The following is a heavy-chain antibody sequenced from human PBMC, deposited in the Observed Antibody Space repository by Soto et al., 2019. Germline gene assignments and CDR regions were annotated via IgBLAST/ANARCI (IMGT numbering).Heavy chain of an antibody. CDR3: ATLTVTRPTWFAP. V-gene: IGHV3-7*01. Sequence: GGSLRLSCAASGFMFSSYWMNWVRQAPGRGLEWVANGKFDGSEQYYVDSVKRRFTISRDNAKRSVYLQMDSLRVEDTAVYYCATLTVTRPTWFAPWGQGTLVTVSS. CDR2: GKFDGSEQ. D-gene: IGHD4-17*01. J-gene: IGHJ5*02. CDR1: GFMFSSYW.